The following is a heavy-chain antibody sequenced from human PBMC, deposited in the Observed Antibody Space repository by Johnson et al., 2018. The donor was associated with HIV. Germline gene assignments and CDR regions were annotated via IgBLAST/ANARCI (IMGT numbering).Heavy chain of an antibody. V-gene: IGHV3-66*01. CDR1: GFTVSSNY. Sequence: VQLVESGGGLVQPGGSLRLSCVASGFTVSSNYMNWVRQAPGKGLEWVSVIYSGGSTYYADSVKGRFTISRDNSKNTLYFQMNSLRAEDTAVYYCARAYSYGAFDIWGQGTMVTVSP. D-gene: IGHD5-18*01. J-gene: IGHJ3*02. CDR3: ARAYSYGAFDI. CDR2: IYSGGST.